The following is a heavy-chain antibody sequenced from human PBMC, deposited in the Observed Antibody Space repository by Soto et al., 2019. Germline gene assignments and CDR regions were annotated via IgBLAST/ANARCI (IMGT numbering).Heavy chain of an antibody. CDR1: GFTFNSYA. Sequence: GGSLRLSCAASGFTFNSYAMSSVRQAPGKGLEWVSAISGSGGSPYYADSVKGRFTISRDNSKNTLYLQMNSLRAEDTAVYYCAKDQPSMIVVVNKPIACFDPWGQGTLVTISS. V-gene: IGHV3-23*01. J-gene: IGHJ5*02. D-gene: IGHD3-22*01. CDR2: ISGSGGSP. CDR3: AKDQPSMIVVVNKPIACFDP.